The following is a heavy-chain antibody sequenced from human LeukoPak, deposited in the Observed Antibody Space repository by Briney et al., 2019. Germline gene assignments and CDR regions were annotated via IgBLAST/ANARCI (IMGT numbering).Heavy chain of an antibody. CDR3: AKDRHTVVTHSYFDY. CDR2: ISSSSSYI. CDR1: GFTFSSYS. V-gene: IGHV3-21*01. D-gene: IGHD4-23*01. J-gene: IGHJ4*02. Sequence: GGSLRLSCAASGFTFSSYSMNWVRQAPGKGLEWVSSISSSSSYIYYADSVKGRFTISRDNAKNSLYLQMNSLRAEDTAVYYCAKDRHTVVTHSYFDYWGQGTLVTVSS.